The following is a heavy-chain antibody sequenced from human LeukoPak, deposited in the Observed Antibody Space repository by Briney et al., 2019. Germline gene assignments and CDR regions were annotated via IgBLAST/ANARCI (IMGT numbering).Heavy chain of an antibody. V-gene: IGHV3-23*01. CDR1: GFTFGDYA. J-gene: IGHJ4*02. CDR2: ISGSGGST. CDR3: ATATAAGLFDY. Sequence: GGSLRLSCTASGFTFGDYAMSWVRQAPGKGLEWVSAISGSGGSTYYADSVKGRFTISRDNSKNTLYLQMNGLRAEDTAVYYCATATAAGLFDYWGQGTLVTVSS.